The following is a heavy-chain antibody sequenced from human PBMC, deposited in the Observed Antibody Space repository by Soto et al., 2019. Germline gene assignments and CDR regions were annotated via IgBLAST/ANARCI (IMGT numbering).Heavy chain of an antibody. D-gene: IGHD7-27*01. CDR2: IYYNGNT. CDR3: TRANWYSEY. V-gene: IGHV4-59*01. Sequence: QVQLQESGPGLVKPSETQSLTCTVSGVSISNNYWSWIRQPPGKGLEWIGYIYYNGNTNYNPSLKSRVTMSVDTSRNQISLKLTTVTAADTAVYYCTRANWYSEYWGQGTLVTVSS. CDR1: GVSISNNY. J-gene: IGHJ4*02.